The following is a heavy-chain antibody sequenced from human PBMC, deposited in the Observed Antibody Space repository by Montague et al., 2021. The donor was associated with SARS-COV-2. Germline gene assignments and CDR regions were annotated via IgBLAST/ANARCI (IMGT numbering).Heavy chain of an antibody. Sequence: SETRSLTCEVSGASISSNNWWIWVRQSPGKGLEWIGETYHSGSTNYNPSLRSRVTISVDKSKNQFSLKVNSVSAADTAVYYCARLGVVPSPRTFDPWGQRTLVTVSS. CDR2: TYHSGST. J-gene: IGHJ5*02. D-gene: IGHD3-10*01. CDR3: ARLGVVPSPRTFDP. CDR1: GASISSNNW. V-gene: IGHV4-4*02.